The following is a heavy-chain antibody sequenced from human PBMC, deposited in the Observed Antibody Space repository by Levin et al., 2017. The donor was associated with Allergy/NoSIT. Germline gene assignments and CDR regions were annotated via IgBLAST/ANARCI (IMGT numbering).Heavy chain of an antibody. V-gene: IGHV3-33*01. CDR3: ARDNWNYGSYYYGMDV. D-gene: IGHD1-7*01. Sequence: PGGSLRLSCAASGFTFSSYGMHWVRQAPGKGLEWVAVIWYDGSNKYYADSVKGRFTISRDNSKNTLYLQMNSLRAEDTAVYYCARDNWNYGSYYYGMDVWGQGTTVTVSS. CDR2: IWYDGSNK. CDR1: GFTFSSYG. J-gene: IGHJ6*02.